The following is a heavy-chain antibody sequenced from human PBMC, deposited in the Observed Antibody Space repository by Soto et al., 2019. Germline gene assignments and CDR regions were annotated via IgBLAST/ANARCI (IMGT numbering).Heavy chain of an antibody. CDR2: ITSGGRST. CDR3: ARDPGLPRGMDV. V-gene: IGHV3-11*01. D-gene: IGHD3-16*01. J-gene: IGHJ6*02. Sequence: QVRLVASGGDLVKPGGSLRLSCEGYGFTFKDYYMSWIRQAPGQGLEWIAFITSGGRSTYYADSVRGRFTISRDDAKNSLYLQMNGLTVEDTALYYCARDPGLPRGMDVWGQGTTVIVSS. CDR1: GFTFKDYY.